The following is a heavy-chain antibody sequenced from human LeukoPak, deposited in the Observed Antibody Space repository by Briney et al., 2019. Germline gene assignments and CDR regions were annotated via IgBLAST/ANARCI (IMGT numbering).Heavy chain of an antibody. CDR3: VKGDWHGSGNYYSDQFRP. CDR1: GFDFGAYG. Sequence: PGGSLRLSCAAPGFDFGAYGMHWVRQAPGKGLDWVAVISYDGSNAYYGDSVKDRFTISRDNSHNTLFLQMNSLTADDTAAYYCVKGDWHGSGNYYSDQFRPWGPGTLVTVS. CDR2: ISYDGSNA. V-gene: IGHV3-30*18. D-gene: IGHD3-10*01. J-gene: IGHJ5*02.